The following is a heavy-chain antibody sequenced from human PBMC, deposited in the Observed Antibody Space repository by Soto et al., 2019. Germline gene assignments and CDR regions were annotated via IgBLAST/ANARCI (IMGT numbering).Heavy chain of an antibody. CDR1: GGTFSSYA. CDR3: ARKFDFWGGSKPGYYYYVMYL. CDR2: IIPIFGTA. Sequence: QVQLVQSGAEVKKPGSSVKVSCKASGGTFSSYAISWVRQAPGQGLEWMGGIIPIFGTANYAQKFQGRVTIPGDESTSTAYMELSSLRSEDTAVYYCARKFDFWGGSKPGYYYYVMYLWGQGTTVTGSS. V-gene: IGHV1-69*01. J-gene: IGHJ6*02. D-gene: IGHD3-3*01.